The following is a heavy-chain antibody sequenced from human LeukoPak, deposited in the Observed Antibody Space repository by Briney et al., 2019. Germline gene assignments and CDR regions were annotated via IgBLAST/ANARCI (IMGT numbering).Heavy chain of an antibody. CDR2: ISGSGGST. V-gene: IGHV3-23*01. CDR3: AKTRLWLPGLGYYFDY. CDR1: GFTFSSYA. D-gene: IGHD5-18*01. J-gene: IGHJ4*02. Sequence: GGSLRLSCAASGFTFSSYAMSWVRQAPGKGLEWVSAISGSGGSTYYADSVKGRFTISRDNSKNTLYLQMNSLRAEDTAVYYCAKTRLWLPGLGYYFDYWGQGTLVTVSS.